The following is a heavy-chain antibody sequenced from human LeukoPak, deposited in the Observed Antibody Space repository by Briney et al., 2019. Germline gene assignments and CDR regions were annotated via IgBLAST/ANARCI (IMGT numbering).Heavy chain of an antibody. J-gene: IGHJ4*02. D-gene: IGHD2-8*01. CDR2: ISYDGSHK. CDR1: GFTFSSYA. V-gene: IGHV3-30-3*01. Sequence: PGRSLRLFCAASGFTFSSYAMHWVRQAPGKGLEWVAVISYDGSHKYYADSVKGRFTISRDNSKNTLYLQMNSLRAEDTAVYYCARGTRGYYFDYWGQGTLVTVSS. CDR3: ARGTRGYYFDY.